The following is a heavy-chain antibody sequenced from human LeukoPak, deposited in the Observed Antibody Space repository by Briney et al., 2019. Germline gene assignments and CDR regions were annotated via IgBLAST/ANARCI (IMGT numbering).Heavy chain of an antibody. Sequence: SETLSLIRSVSGGSISGYYLSWVRQFPGKGLEWIGYVHYTGKTNYNPSLTGRVTISVDASNTQISLRLNSVTAADTAVYYCARSMLGAIWGQGALVTVSS. CDR3: ARSMLGAI. D-gene: IGHD2-8*01. CDR1: GGSISGYY. V-gene: IGHV4-59*01. J-gene: IGHJ4*02. CDR2: VHYTGKT.